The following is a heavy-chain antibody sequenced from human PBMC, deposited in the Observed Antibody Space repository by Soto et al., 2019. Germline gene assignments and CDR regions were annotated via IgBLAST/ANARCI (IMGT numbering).Heavy chain of an antibody. J-gene: IGHJ4*02. CDR1: GFTFSGSA. CDR3: VTYYYDSSGYTPHYYFDY. V-gene: IGHV3-73*02. D-gene: IGHD3-22*01. Sequence: EVQLVESGGGLVQPGGSLKLSCAASGFTFSGSAMHWVRQASGKGLEWVGRIRSQANSYATAYAASVKGRFTISRDDSKNTAYLQMNSLKTEDTAVYYCVTYYYDSSGYTPHYYFDYWGQGTLVTVSS. CDR2: IRSQANSYAT.